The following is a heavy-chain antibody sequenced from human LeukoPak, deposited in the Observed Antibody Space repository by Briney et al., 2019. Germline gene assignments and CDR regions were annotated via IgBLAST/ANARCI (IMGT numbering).Heavy chain of an antibody. J-gene: IGHJ4*02. CDR3: AKKETVVSPGNYFDH. D-gene: IGHD4-23*01. CDR2: INDGGYNT. Sequence: GGSLRLSCAASGFTFSTYDMNWVRQAPGKGLEWVAAINDGGYNTYYAESVRGRFTISRDNAKNTLYLQKNSLRAEDTAVYYCAKKETVVSPGNYFDHWGQGTLVTVSS. V-gene: IGHV3-23*01. CDR1: GFTFSTYD.